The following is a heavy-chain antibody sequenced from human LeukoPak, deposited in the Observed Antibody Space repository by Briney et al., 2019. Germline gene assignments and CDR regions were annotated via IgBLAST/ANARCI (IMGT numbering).Heavy chain of an antibody. CDR2: IRYDGSDQ. J-gene: IGHJ4*02. CDR3: AKDNSNWSFDY. V-gene: IGHV3-30*02. Sequence: GGSLRLSCAASGFTFSSYGIHWVRQAPGKGLDWVAFIRYDGSDQYYTDSVKGRFTISRDNSKNTLYLQMNRPRAEDTAIYYCAKDNSNWSFDYWGQGTLVTVSS. CDR1: GFTFSSYG. D-gene: IGHD6-13*01.